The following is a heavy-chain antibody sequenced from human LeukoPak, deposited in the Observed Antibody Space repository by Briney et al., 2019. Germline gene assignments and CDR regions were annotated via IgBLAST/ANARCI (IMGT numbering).Heavy chain of an antibody. CDR1: GYTFTSYG. V-gene: IGHV1-18*01. CDR3: ARDFKQQLVRLYYYGMDV. Sequence: GASVKVSCKASGYTFTSYGISWVRQAPGQGLEWMGWISAYNGNTNYAQKLQGRVTMTTDTSTSTAYMELRSLRSDDTAVYYCARDFKQQLVRLYYYGMDVWGQGTTVTVSS. CDR2: ISAYNGNT. D-gene: IGHD6-13*01. J-gene: IGHJ6*02.